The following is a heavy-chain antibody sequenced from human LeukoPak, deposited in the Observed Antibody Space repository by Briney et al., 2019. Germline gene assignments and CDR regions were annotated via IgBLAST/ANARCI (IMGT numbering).Heavy chain of an antibody. V-gene: IGHV4-59*01. CDR3: ARDRYSSTIFDY. D-gene: IGHD6-13*01. Sequence: PSETLSLTCTVSGGSISSYCRSWIWQPPGKGMEWIGYIYYSGSTNYNPSLKSRVTISVDTSKTQFSLTLSPLTAADTAVQYCARDRYSSTIFDYWGQVELVIVSS. CDR1: GGSISSYC. J-gene: IGHJ4*02. CDR2: IYYSGST.